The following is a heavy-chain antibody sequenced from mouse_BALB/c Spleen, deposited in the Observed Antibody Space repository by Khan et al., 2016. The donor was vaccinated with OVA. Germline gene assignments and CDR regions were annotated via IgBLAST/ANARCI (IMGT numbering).Heavy chain of an antibody. D-gene: IGHD2-2*01. CDR1: GYTFTSYT. CDR2: INPSSGYT. J-gene: IGHJ3*01. CDR3: ASLTSYGYDAWFAY. V-gene: IGHV1-4*01. Sequence: QVQLQQSGAELARPGASVKMSCKASGYTFTSYTMHWVKQRPGQGLEWIGYINPSSGYTNYNQKFKDKATLTADKSSSTAYMQLSSLTSEDSAVYYCASLTSYGYDAWFAYWGQGTLVTVSA.